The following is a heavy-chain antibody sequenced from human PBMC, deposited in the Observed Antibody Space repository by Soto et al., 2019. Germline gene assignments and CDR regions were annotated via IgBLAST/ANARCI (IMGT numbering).Heavy chain of an antibody. J-gene: IGHJ4*02. D-gene: IGHD6-19*01. V-gene: IGHV1-18*01. CDR3: ASDPGSGWQPYYFDY. Sequence: GASVKVSCKASGGTFSSYAISWVRQAPGQGLEWMGGISAYNDNTNYAQKLQGRVTMTTDTSTSTAYMELRSLRSDDTAVYYCASDPGSGWQPYYFDYWGQGTLVTVSS. CDR2: ISAYNDNT. CDR1: GGTFSSYA.